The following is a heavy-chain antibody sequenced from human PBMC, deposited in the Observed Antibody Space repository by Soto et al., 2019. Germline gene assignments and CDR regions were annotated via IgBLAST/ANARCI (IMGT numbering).Heavy chain of an antibody. CDR2: IRNQSYQETT. V-gene: IGHV3-49*04. Sequence: GGSLRLSCTGFGFPFDDFAINWVRQAPGKGLEWVGLIRNQSYQETTEYAAAVKGRFTISRDTSNGIAYLQMNSLKTEDTAIYYCVRTTYFSDSSVYTRFFDYWGQGTLVTVSS. D-gene: IGHD3-22*01. CDR3: VRTTYFSDSSVYTRFFDY. CDR1: GFPFDDFA. J-gene: IGHJ4*02.